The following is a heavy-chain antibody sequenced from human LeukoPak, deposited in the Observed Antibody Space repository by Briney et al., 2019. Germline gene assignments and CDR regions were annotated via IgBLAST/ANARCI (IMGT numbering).Heavy chain of an antibody. CDR3: ASYCSGGSCYSDWFDP. Sequence: ASVKVSCKASGYTFTGYYMHWVRQAPGQGLEWMGWINPNSGGTNYAQKFRGRVTMTRDTSISTAYMELSRLRSDDTAVYYCASYCSGGSCYSDWFDPWGQGTLVTVSS. V-gene: IGHV1-2*02. D-gene: IGHD2-15*01. CDR1: GYTFTGYY. CDR2: INPNSGGT. J-gene: IGHJ5*02.